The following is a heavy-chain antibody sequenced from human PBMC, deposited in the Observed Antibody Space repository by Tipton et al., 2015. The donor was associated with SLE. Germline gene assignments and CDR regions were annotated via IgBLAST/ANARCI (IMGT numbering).Heavy chain of an antibody. J-gene: IGHJ3*02. CDR1: GFTVSSNY. D-gene: IGHD6-6*01. V-gene: IGHV3-21*01. Sequence: SLRLSCAASGFTVSSNYMSWVRQAPGKGLEWVSSISSSSSYIYYADSVKGRFTISRDNAKNSLYLQMNSLRAEDTAAYYCARETSSGAFDIWGQGTLVTVSS. CDR2: ISSSSSYI. CDR3: ARETSSGAFDI.